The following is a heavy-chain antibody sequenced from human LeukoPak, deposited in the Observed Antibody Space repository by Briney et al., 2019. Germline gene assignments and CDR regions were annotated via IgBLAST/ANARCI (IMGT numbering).Heavy chain of an antibody. Sequence: GGSLRLSCAASGFTFSSYAMHWVRQAPGKGLEWVAVISYDGSNKYYADSVKGRFTISRDNSKNTLYLQMNSLRAEDTAVYYCARSSYSSSSSVWGQGTMVTVSS. CDR1: GFTFSSYA. V-gene: IGHV3-30-3*01. D-gene: IGHD6-6*01. CDR2: ISYDGSNK. J-gene: IGHJ3*01. CDR3: ARSSYSSSSSV.